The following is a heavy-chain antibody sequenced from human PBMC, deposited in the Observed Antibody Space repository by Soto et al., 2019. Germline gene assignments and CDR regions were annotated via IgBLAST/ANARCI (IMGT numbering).Heavy chain of an antibody. CDR3: ARGTLHETTYYDFWSGYYFDY. CDR2: VKQDGSEK. J-gene: IGHJ4*02. Sequence: GGSLRLSCAASGFTFSSYWMSWVRQAPGKGLEWVANVKQDGSEKYYVDSVKGRFTISRDNAKNSLYLQMNSLRAEDTAMYYWARGTLHETTYYDFWSGYYFDYWGQGTLVTVSS. D-gene: IGHD3-3*01. CDR1: GFTFSSYW. V-gene: IGHV3-7*03.